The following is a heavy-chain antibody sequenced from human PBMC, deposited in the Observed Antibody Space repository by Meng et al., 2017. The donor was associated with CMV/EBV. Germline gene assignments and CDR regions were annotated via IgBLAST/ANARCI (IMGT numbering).Heavy chain of an antibody. CDR1: GYTFTSYG. J-gene: IGHJ6*02. CDR3: ARDGRGIWDCSSTSCYNPYYYYGMDV. V-gene: IGHV1-18*01. Sequence: ASVKVSCKASGYTFTSYGIGWVRQAPGQGLERMGWISAYNGNTNYAQKLQGRVTMTTDTSTSTAYMELRSLRSDDTAVYYCARDGRGIWDCSSTSCYNPYYYYGMDVWGQGTTVTVSS. CDR2: ISAYNGNT. D-gene: IGHD2-2*02.